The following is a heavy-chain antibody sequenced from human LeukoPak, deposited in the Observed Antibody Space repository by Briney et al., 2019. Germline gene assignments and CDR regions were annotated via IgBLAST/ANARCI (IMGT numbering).Heavy chain of an antibody. J-gene: IGHJ1*01. CDR2: IIPIFGTA. D-gene: IGHD3-22*01. CDR1: GGTFSSYA. V-gene: IGHV1-69*05. Sequence: SVKVSCKASGGTFSSYAISWVRQAPGQGLEWMGGIIPIFGTANYAQKFQGRVTITTDESTSTAYMELSSLRSEDTAVYYCAQYYYDSSGYYPGYFQHWGQGTLGTVSS. CDR3: AQYYYDSSGYYPGYFQH.